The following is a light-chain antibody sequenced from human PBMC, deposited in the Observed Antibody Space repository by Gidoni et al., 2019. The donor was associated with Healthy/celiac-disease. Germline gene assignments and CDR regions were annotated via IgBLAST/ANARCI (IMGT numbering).Light chain of an antibody. CDR2: DAS. Sequence: EILLTQSPATLSLSPGERATLTCRASQSVSSYLAWYQQKPGQAPRLLIYDASSRATGIPARFSGSGSGTDFTLTISSLEPEDFAVYYCQQRSNGPWTFGQGTKVEIK. J-gene: IGKJ1*01. CDR3: QQRSNGPWT. V-gene: IGKV3-11*01. CDR1: QSVSSY.